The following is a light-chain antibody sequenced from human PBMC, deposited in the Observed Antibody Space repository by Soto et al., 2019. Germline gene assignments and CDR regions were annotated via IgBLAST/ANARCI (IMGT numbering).Light chain of an antibody. Sequence: EIVLTQSPGPLSLSPGERATLSCRASQSVSRSNFAWYQQKPGQAPRLLIYGASSRATGIPDRFSGAGSGTDFTLSINRLEPEDFAVYYCQHYDTSLTFGGGTKVEL. CDR1: QSVSRSN. J-gene: IGKJ4*01. CDR2: GAS. V-gene: IGKV3-20*01. CDR3: QHYDTSLT.